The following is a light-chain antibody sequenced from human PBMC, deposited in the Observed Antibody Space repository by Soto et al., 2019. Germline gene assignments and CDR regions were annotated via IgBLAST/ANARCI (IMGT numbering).Light chain of an antibody. CDR3: QKSYSTPIT. Sequence: DIQMTQSPSSLSASVGDRVTITCRASQSISNYLNWYQHKPGKAPNLLIYAASNLQSGVPSRFSGSGSGTDFTLPISSLQPEDFATYYCQKSYSTPITFGQGTRLEIK. CDR2: AAS. V-gene: IGKV1-39*01. J-gene: IGKJ5*01. CDR1: QSISNY.